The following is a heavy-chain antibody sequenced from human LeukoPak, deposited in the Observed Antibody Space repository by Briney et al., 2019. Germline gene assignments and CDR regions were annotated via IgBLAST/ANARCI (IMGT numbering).Heavy chain of an antibody. Sequence: ASVKVSGKATSGISWVRQAPGQGLEWMGWIGSYEGDTYYAQKFQGRVTVTTDTSTSTAYMELRSLRSDDTAVYYCARDLWNFYDSSGYYRDFDSWGQGTLVTVSS. CDR2: IGSYEGDT. D-gene: IGHD3-22*01. CDR1: TSG. J-gene: IGHJ5*01. V-gene: IGHV1-18*01. CDR3: ARDLWNFYDSSGYYRDFDS.